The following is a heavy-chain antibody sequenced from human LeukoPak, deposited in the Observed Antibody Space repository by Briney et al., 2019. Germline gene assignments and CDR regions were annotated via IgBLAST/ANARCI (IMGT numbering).Heavy chain of an antibody. Sequence: SETLSLTCTVSGGSISNYYWSWIRQPPGKGLEGIGYIYYSGSTNYNPSLKSRVTISLDTSKNQFSLKLSSVTAADTAAYYCARKPCSGWYLTSWVRTYYFDYSGQGTLVTVSS. CDR3: ARKPCSGWYLTSWVRTYYFDY. J-gene: IGHJ4*02. CDR2: IYYSGST. D-gene: IGHD6-19*01. V-gene: IGHV4-59*12. CDR1: GGSISNYY.